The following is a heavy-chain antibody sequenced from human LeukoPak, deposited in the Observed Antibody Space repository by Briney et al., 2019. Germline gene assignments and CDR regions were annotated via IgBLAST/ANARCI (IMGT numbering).Heavy chain of an antibody. CDR2: IKQDGSEK. CDR3: AGENWNVDYYMDV. V-gene: IGHV3-7*01. CDR1: GFTFSSYW. Sequence: GGSLRLSCAASGFTFSSYWMTRVRQAPGKGLEWVANIKQDGSEKYYVDSVKGRFTISRDNAKNSLYLQMNSLRAEDTAVYYCAGENWNVDYYMDVWGKGTTVTVSS. D-gene: IGHD1-1*01. J-gene: IGHJ6*03.